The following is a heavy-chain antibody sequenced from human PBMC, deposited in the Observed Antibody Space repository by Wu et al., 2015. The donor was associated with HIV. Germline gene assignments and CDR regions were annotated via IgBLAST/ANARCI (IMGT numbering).Heavy chain of an antibody. D-gene: IGHD5-24*01. Sequence: QVQLVQSGAELRKSGASAKVSCTATGYTFTAYYVHWVRQAPGQGLEWMGCINPQSDDTKYAQKFQGRVTMTRDTSTNTAYMELSGLTFDDTAMYYCLTAIDGIVYWGQGPL. CDR2: INPQSDDT. CDR1: GYTFTAYY. V-gene: IGHV1-2*02. J-gene: IGHJ4*02. CDR3: LTAIDGIVY.